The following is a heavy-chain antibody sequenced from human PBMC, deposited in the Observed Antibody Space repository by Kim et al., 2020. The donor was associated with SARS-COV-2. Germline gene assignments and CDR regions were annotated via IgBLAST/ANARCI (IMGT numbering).Heavy chain of an antibody. D-gene: IGHD6-13*01. J-gene: IGHJ3*02. Sequence: SETLSLTCTVSGGSISSGSYYWSWIRQPAGKGLEWIGRIYTSGSTNYNPSLKSRVTISVDTSKNQFSLKLSSVTAADTAVYYCARAPMEQQLVRGAFDIWGQGTMVTVSS. V-gene: IGHV4-61*02. CDR1: GGSISSGSYY. CDR3: ARAPMEQQLVRGAFDI. CDR2: IYTSGST.